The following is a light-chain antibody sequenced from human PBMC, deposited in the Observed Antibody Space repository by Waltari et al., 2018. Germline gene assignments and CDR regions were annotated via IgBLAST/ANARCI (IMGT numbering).Light chain of an antibody. V-gene: IGLV2-8*01. CDR1: SSDVGGYNY. CDR3: SSYAGSYSYV. Sequence: QSALTQPPSASGSPGQSVTISCTVTSSDVGGYNYVSWYQQHPGKAPKLVVYEVSNRPSGVPDRFSGSKSGNTASLTVSGLQAEDEADYYCSSYAGSYSYVFGTGTKVTVL. CDR2: EVS. J-gene: IGLJ1*01.